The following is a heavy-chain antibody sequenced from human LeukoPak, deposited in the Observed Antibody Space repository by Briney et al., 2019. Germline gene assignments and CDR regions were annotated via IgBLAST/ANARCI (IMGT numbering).Heavy chain of an antibody. V-gene: IGHV1-8*01. Sequence: GASVKVSCKASGYTFTSYDINWVRHATGQGLEWMGWMNPNSGNTGYAQKFQGRVTMTRNTSISTAYMELSSLRSEDTAVYYCARGGYSSSWYRAVYYYYYMDVWGKGTTVTVSS. J-gene: IGHJ6*03. D-gene: IGHD6-13*01. CDR3: ARGGYSSSWYRAVYYYYYMDV. CDR1: GYTFTSYD. CDR2: MNPNSGNT.